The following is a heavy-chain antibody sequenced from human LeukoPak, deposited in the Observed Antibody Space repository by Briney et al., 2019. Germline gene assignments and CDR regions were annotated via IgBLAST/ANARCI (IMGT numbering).Heavy chain of an antibody. CDR1: GFTFSSYA. D-gene: IGHD3-10*01. CDR2: ISYDGSNK. CDR3: AKGNYSGSLESHDFDY. Sequence: PGGSLRLSCAASGFTFSSYAMHWVRQAPGKGLEWVAVISYDGSNKYYADSVKGRFTISRDNSKNTLYLQMNSLRAEDTAVYYCAKGNYSGSLESHDFDYWGQGTLVTVSS. J-gene: IGHJ4*02. V-gene: IGHV3-30*04.